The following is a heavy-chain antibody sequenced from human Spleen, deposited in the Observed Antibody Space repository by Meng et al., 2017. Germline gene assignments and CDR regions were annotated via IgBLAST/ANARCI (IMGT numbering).Heavy chain of an antibody. V-gene: IGHV1-69*06. CDR2: IIPIFGTA. CDR3: ARVAVAEMESRFDY. D-gene: IGHD6-19*01. J-gene: IGHJ4*02. CDR1: GGTFSSYA. Sequence: SVKVSCKASGGTFSSYAISWVRQAPGQGLEWMGGIIPIFGTANYAQKFQGRVTITADKSTSTAYMELSSLRSEDTAVYYCARVAVAEMESRFDYWGQGTLVTVSS.